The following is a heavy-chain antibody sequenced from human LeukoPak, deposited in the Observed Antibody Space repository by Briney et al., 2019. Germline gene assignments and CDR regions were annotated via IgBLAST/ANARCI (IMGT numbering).Heavy chain of an antibody. CDR1: GYTFTGFY. Sequence: ASVKVSCKTSGYTFTGFYMYWVRQAPGQGLEWMAWVNPNTGGTNYAQKFQGRVSMTRDTSITTAYMELSRPRFDDTPVYYCATHSRPWSSFDCWGQRALVTVSS. CDR3: ATHSRPWSSFDC. J-gene: IGHJ4*02. V-gene: IGHV1-2*02. D-gene: IGHD2-8*02. CDR2: VNPNTGGT.